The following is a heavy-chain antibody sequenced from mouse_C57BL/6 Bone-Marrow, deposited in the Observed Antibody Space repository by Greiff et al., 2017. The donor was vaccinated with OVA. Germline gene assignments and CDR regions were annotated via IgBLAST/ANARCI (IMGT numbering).Heavy chain of an antibody. CDR3: ARILRGY. CDR2: INPNNGGT. Sequence: EVQLQQSGPELVKPGASVKISCKASGYTFTDYYMNWVKQSHGKSLEWIGDINPNNGGTSYNQKFKGKATLTVDKSSSTAYMELRSLTSEDSAVYYCARILRGYWGQGTTLTVSS. J-gene: IGHJ2*01. CDR1: GYTFTDYY. V-gene: IGHV1-26*01.